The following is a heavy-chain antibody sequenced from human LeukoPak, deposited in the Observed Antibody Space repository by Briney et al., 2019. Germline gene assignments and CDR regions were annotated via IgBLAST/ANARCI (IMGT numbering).Heavy chain of an antibody. J-gene: IGHJ4*02. D-gene: IGHD1-26*01. CDR2: ISASGGTI. V-gene: IGHV3-23*01. Sequence: TGRSLRLSCAASGFTFSSYGMHWVRQAPGKGLEWVSSISASGGTIYYADSVKGRFTISRDNSKNTLFLQMKSLRVEHTAIYYCAKGANSDTRYYFDYWGQGSLVTVS. CDR3: AKGANSDTRYYFDY. CDR1: GFTFSSYG.